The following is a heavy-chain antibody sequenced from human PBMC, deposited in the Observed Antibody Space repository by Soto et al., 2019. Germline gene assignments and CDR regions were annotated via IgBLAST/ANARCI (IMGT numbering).Heavy chain of an antibody. CDR1: GYTFTSYD. CDR3: ARASSYEDSSSSAFDI. CDR2: MNPNSGNT. D-gene: IGHD6-6*01. Sequence: QVQLVQSGAEVKKPGASVKVSCKASGYTFTSYDINWVRQATGQGLEWMGWMNPNSGNTGYAQKFQGRVTMTRNTSISTAYMEMSRLRSEDTAVYYCARASSYEDSSSSAFDIWGQGTMVTVSS. J-gene: IGHJ3*02. V-gene: IGHV1-8*01.